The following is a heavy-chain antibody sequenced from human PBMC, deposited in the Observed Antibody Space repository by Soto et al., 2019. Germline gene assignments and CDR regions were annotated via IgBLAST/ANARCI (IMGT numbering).Heavy chain of an antibody. V-gene: IGHV3-48*03. CDR3: AKSGGINYGMDV. J-gene: IGHJ6*02. D-gene: IGHD3-16*01. Sequence: GGSLRLSCAASGFTFSNFEMHWVRQAPGKGLEWVSYINTAGSTKYYAESVKGRFTISRDNSKNTLYLQMNSLRAEDTAVYYCAKSGGINYGMDVWGQGTTVTVSS. CDR1: GFTFSNFE. CDR2: INTAGSTK.